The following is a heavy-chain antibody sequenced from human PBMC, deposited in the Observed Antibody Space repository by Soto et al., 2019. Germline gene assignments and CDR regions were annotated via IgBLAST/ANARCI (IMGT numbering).Heavy chain of an antibody. Sequence: QVQLVESGGGLVKPGGSLRLSCAASGFTFSDYNMSWIRQAPGKGLEWVSYIGSSSSYTNYADSVKGRFTISRDNAKNSLYLQMNSLRAEDTAVYYCARDADILTGSDAFDIWGQGTMVTVSS. CDR2: IGSSSSYT. CDR3: ARDADILTGSDAFDI. CDR1: GFTFSDYN. D-gene: IGHD3-9*01. J-gene: IGHJ3*02. V-gene: IGHV3-11*05.